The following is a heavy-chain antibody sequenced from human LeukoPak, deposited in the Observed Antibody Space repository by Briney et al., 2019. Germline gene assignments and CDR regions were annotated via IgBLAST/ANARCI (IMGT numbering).Heavy chain of an antibody. Sequence: GESLKISCKASGYIFTNYWIGWVRQMPGKGLEWMGIIYPRDSDTRYSPSFQGHVTISTDKSITTAYLQWSSLKASDTAMYYCARHVGITSASDYWGQGTLVTVSS. D-gene: IGHD1-26*01. CDR1: GYIFTNYW. V-gene: IGHV5-51*01. J-gene: IGHJ4*02. CDR3: ARHVGITSASDY. CDR2: IYPRDSDT.